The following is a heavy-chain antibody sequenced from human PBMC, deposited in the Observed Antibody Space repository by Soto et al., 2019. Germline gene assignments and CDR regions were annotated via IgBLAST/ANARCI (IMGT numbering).Heavy chain of an antibody. Sequence: QVQLQQWGAGLLKPSETLSLTCAVYGGSFSGYYWSWIRQPPGKGLEWIGEINHSGSTNYNPSLKSRVTISVDTSKNQFSLKLSSVTAADTAVYYCARGFWRRDYDILTGYYRRVWFDPWGQGTLVTVSS. D-gene: IGHD3-9*01. V-gene: IGHV4-34*01. CDR1: GGSFSGYY. CDR2: INHSGST. J-gene: IGHJ5*02. CDR3: ARGFWRRDYDILTGYYRRVWFDP.